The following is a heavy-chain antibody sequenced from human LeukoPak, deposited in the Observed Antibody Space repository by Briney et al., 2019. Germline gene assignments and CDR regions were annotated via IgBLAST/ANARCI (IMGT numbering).Heavy chain of an antibody. Sequence: TGGSLRLSCAASGFTFSSYSMNWVRQAPGKGLEWVSSVSSSSSYIYYADSVKGRFTISRDNAKNSLYLQMNSLRAEDTAVYYCARPLLPPHYTYYYYYYMDVWGKGTTVTVSS. CDR1: GFTFSSYS. V-gene: IGHV3-21*01. J-gene: IGHJ6*03. CDR3: ARPLLPPHYTYYYYYYMDV. D-gene: IGHD2-2*02. CDR2: VSSSSSYI.